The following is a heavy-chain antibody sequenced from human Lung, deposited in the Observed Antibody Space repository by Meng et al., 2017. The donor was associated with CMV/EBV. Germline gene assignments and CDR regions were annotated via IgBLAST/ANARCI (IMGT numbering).Heavy chain of an antibody. Sequence: ETLSLTCTVSGDSITSHYWTCIRQPRGKGLEWIGYVYYSGSTIYNPSLKSRITISVDTSKNQFSLNLSTVTVTDTAVYYCAKDRSDGFDIWGQGTMVTVSS. CDR1: GDSITSHY. J-gene: IGHJ3*02. V-gene: IGHV4-59*11. CDR3: AKDRSDGFDI. CDR2: VYYSGST.